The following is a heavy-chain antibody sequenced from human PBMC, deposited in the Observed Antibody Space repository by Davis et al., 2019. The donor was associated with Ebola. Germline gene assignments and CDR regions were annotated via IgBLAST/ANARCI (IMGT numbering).Heavy chain of an antibody. CDR3: ARGGITMMVVPRDYYYGLDA. Sequence: AASVKVSCKTSGYTFTDYFMHWVRQAPGQGLEWMGLINPRSGSTSYAQKFQGRVTMTRDTSTSTVYMELSSLRSEDTAVYYCARGGITMMVVPRDYYYGLDAWGQGTTVTVSS. CDR2: INPRSGST. J-gene: IGHJ6*02. D-gene: IGHD3-22*01. CDR1: GYTFTDYF. V-gene: IGHV1-46*01.